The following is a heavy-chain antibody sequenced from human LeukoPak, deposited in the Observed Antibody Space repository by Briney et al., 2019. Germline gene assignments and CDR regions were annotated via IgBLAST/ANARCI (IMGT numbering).Heavy chain of an antibody. CDR2: ISSSGSTI. CDR3: ASSWSGDAFDI. D-gene: IGHD6-13*01. V-gene: IGHV3-48*04. J-gene: IGHJ3*02. Sequence: GGSLRLSCAASGFTVNNYAMNWVRQAPGKGLEWVSYISSSGSTIYYADSVKGRFTISRDNAKNSLYLQMNSLRAEDTAVYYCASSWSGDAFDIWGQGTMVTVSS. CDR1: GFTVNNYA.